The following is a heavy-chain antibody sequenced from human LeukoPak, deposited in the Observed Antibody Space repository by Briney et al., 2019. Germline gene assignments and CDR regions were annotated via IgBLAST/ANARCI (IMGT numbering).Heavy chain of an antibody. Sequence: SLRLSCAASGFTLDDYAMHWVRQAPGKGLEWVSGISWNSGSIGYADSVKGRFTISRDNAKNSLYLQMNSLRAEDTALYYCAKAVDALVQGDFDYWGQGTLVTVSS. D-gene: IGHD6-13*01. CDR1: GFTLDDYA. V-gene: IGHV3-9*01. CDR2: ISWNSGSI. J-gene: IGHJ4*02. CDR3: AKAVDALVQGDFDY.